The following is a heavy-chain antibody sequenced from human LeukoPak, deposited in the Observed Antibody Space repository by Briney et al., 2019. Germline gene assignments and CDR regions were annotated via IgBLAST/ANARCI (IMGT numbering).Heavy chain of an antibody. J-gene: IGHJ3*02. CDR1: GFTVSSNY. CDR3: ARDATFLGYCSSTSCSQIDAFDI. CDR2: IYSGGST. Sequence: GGSLRLSXAASGFTVSSNYMSWVRQAPGKGLEWFSVIYSGGSTYYADSVKGRFAISRDNSKNTLFPQMNSLRAEDTAVYYCARDATFLGYCSSTSCSQIDAFDIWGQGTMVTVSS. D-gene: IGHD2-2*01. V-gene: IGHV3-66*02.